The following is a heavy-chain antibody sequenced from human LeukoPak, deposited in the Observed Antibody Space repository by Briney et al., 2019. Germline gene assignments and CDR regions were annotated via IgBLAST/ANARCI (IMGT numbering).Heavy chain of an antibody. J-gene: IGHJ5*02. Sequence: GGSLRLSCAASGFTFSNYAMSWVRQAPGKGLEWVSAISGSGGSTYYADSVKGRFTISRDNSKNTLYLQMNSLRAEDTAVYYCAKAPPARPRGNWFDPWGQGTLVTVSS. CDR2: ISGSGGST. D-gene: IGHD6-6*01. CDR1: GFTFSNYA. V-gene: IGHV3-23*01. CDR3: AKAPPARPRGNWFDP.